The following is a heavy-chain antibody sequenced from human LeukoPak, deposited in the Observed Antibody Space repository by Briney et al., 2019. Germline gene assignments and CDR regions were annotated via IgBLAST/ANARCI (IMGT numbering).Heavy chain of an antibody. CDR1: GFRFTSLW. Sequence: GESLKISFKGPGFRFTSLWIGRVRQIPGKDLEWMLIIYPGDSDTRYSPSFQGQVTISADRSTSTACLQWSRLKASDTAIYYCARSAADRSTSLYVQHWGQGTLVTVSS. CDR3: ARSAADRSTSLYVQH. J-gene: IGHJ1*01. V-gene: IGHV5-51*01. CDR2: IYPGDSDT. D-gene: IGHD2/OR15-2a*01.